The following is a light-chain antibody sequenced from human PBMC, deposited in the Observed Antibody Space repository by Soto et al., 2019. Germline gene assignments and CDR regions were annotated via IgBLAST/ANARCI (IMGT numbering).Light chain of an antibody. Sequence: QSVLTQPPSVSGAPGQRVTISCTGSGSNIGANYDVHWYQRLPGTAPKLLIFANTNRPLGVPNRFSGSKSGTSAFLAITGLQAEDEADYYCQSYDSSLSGSLFGGGTKLTVL. J-gene: IGLJ2*01. CDR2: ANT. CDR1: GSNIGANYD. CDR3: QSYDSSLSGSL. V-gene: IGLV1-40*01.